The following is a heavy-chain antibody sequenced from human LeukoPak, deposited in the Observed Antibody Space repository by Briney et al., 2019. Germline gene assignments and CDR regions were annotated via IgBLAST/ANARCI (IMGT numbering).Heavy chain of an antibody. J-gene: IGHJ4*02. V-gene: IGHV4-39*07. CDR2: MYSGGTT. CDR1: GDSISSSSYY. D-gene: IGHD1-1*01. Sequence: SETLSLTCSVSGDSISSSSYYWGWIRQPPGKGLEWIGSMYSGGTTYYNPSLKSRVTMSVDTSKNQFSLKLNSVTAADTAVYYCASGVQLATGIDYWGQGTLVTVSS. CDR3: ASGVQLATGIDY.